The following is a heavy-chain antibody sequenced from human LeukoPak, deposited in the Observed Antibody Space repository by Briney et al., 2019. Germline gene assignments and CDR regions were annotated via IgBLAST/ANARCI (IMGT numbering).Heavy chain of an antibody. D-gene: IGHD3-22*01. V-gene: IGHV3-30*03. CDR1: GFTFSSYS. Sequence: PGGSLRLSCAASGFTFSSYSMNWVRQAPGKGLEWVAVISYDGSNKYYADSVKGRFTISRDNSKNTLYLQMNSLRAEDTAVYYCARDDSSGYWSLDYWGQGTLVTVSS. CDR3: ARDDSSGYWSLDY. J-gene: IGHJ4*02. CDR2: ISYDGSNK.